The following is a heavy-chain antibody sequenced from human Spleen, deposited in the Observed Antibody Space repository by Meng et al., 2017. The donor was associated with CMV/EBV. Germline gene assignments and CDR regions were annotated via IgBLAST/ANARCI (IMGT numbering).Heavy chain of an antibody. CDR2: IIPILAIT. CDR3: GRYTDIVSVIAATRDYWFDP. V-gene: IGHV1-69*04. D-gene: IGHD2-15*01. J-gene: IGHJ5*02. Sequence: SSYAITWVRQAPGQGLGWIGTIIPILAITKYAQKFQGRVTITADKTSSTVYMELSSLRSDDTAVYYCGRYTDIVSVIAATRDYWFDPWGQGTLVTVSS. CDR1: SSYA.